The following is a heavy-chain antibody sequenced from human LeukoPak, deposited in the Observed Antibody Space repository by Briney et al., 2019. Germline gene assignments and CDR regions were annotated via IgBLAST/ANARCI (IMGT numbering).Heavy chain of an antibody. CDR3: ARGGTWYVEC. D-gene: IGHD4/OR15-4a*01. CDR1: GFTFSNSW. V-gene: IGHV3-7*05. CDR2: IKEDGSQK. J-gene: IGHJ4*02. Sequence: GGSLRLSCAASGFTFSNSWMSWVRQTPGKGLEWVANIKEDGSQKYHVDSVKGRFTISRDNAKNSLFLQMNSLRAEDTAVYYCARGGTWYVECWGQGTLVTVSS.